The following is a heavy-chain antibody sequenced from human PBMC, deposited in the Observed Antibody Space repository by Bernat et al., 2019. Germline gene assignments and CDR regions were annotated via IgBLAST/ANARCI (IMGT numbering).Heavy chain of an antibody. CDR2: IYYSGST. D-gene: IGHD6-13*01. V-gene: IGHV4-39*01. J-gene: IGHJ3*02. CDR1: GGSISSSSYY. CDR3: ARLGLGYSSSWYVQAFDI. Sequence: QLQLQESGPGLVKPSETLSLTCTVSGGSISSSSYYWGWIRQPPGKGLEWIGSIYYSGSTYYNPSLKSRVTISVDTSKNQFSLKLSSVTAADTAVYYCARLGLGYSSSWYVQAFDIWGQGTMVTVSS.